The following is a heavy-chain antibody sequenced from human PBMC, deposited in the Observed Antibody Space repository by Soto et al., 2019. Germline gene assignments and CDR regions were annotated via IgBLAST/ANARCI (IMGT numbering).Heavy chain of an antibody. J-gene: IGHJ6*02. CDR1: GFTFSSYS. Sequence: LRLSCAASGFTFSSYSMNWVRQAPGKGLEWVSSISSSSSYIYYADSVKGRFTISRDNAKNSLYLQMNSLRAEDTAVYYCARDWGRYDFWSGYFHYYGMDVWGQGTTVTVSS. CDR2: ISSSSSYI. D-gene: IGHD3-3*01. CDR3: ARDWGRYDFWSGYFHYYGMDV. V-gene: IGHV3-21*01.